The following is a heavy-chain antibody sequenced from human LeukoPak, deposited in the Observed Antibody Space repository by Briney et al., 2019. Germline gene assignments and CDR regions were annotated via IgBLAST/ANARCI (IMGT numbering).Heavy chain of an antibody. V-gene: IGHV3-74*03. CDR2: INGDGSRT. CDR1: GFTFSSYS. Sequence: GGSLRLSXAASGFTFSSYSMNWVRQAPGKGLVWVSGINGDGSRTKYEDSVKGRFTVSRDNAKNTLYLQMNSLRAEDTAVYYCASPYSSGLWGQGTLVTVSS. D-gene: IGHD6-25*01. CDR3: ASPYSSGL. J-gene: IGHJ1*01.